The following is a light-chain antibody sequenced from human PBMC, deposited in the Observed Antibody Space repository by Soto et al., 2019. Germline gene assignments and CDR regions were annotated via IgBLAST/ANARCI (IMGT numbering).Light chain of an antibody. CDR2: DAS. V-gene: IGKV1-5*01. CDR1: QSISSW. CDR3: QQYNSYSQGT. Sequence: DIQMTQSPSTLSASVGDRVTITCRASQSISSWLAWYQQKPGKAPKLLIYDASSLESGVPSRFSGSGYGTEFTLTISSLQPDDFATYYCQQYNSYSQGTFGQGTRLEIK. J-gene: IGKJ5*01.